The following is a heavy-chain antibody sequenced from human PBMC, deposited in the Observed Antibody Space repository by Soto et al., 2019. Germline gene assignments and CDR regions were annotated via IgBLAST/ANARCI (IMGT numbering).Heavy chain of an antibody. V-gene: IGHV3-23*01. D-gene: IGHD4-17*01. CDR2: ISGSGGST. CDR1: GFTFSNYP. Sequence: EVQLLESGGGLVQPGGSLRRSCAASGFTFSNYPMSWVRQAPGKGLFWVSGISGSGGSTYHADSVKGRLTISRGNSKNTLYLQMNSLRAEDTAVYYCAKRDYGDYGARDWGQGTLVSVSS. J-gene: IGHJ4*02. CDR3: AKRDYGDYGARD.